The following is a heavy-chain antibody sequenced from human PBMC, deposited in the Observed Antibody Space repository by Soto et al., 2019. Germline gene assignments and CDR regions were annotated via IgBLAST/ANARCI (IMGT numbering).Heavy chain of an antibody. CDR2: ISSSSSTI. CDR1: GFTFSSYS. CDR3: ARDLLDWAGERYFDY. J-gene: IGHJ4*02. V-gene: IGHV3-48*01. Sequence: GGSLRLSCAASGFTFSSYSMNWVRQAPGKGLEWVSYISSSSSTIYYADSVKGRFTISRDNAKNSLYLQMNSLRAEDTAVYYCARDLLDWAGERYFDYWGQGTLVTVSS. D-gene: IGHD1-26*01.